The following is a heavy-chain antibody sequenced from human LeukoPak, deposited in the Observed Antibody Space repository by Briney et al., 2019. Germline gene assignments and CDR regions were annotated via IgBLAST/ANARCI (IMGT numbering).Heavy chain of an antibody. J-gene: IGHJ4*02. Sequence: GGSLRLSCAASGFTFSTYGMHWVRQAPGKGLEWVAFIRDNESDKYYADSVKGRFTISRDNAKNSLYLQVNSLRAEDTAVYYCARVQPGDIVVVPAAHFDYWGQGTLVTVSS. CDR3: ARVQPGDIVVVPAAHFDY. D-gene: IGHD2-2*01. V-gene: IGHV3-30*12. CDR1: GFTFSTYG. CDR2: IRDNESDK.